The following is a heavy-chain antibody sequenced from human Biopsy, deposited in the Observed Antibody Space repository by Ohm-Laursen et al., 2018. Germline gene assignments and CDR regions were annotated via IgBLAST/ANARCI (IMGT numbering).Heavy chain of an antibody. Sequence: TLSLTCEVSGESFSDYYWSWIRQSPGKGLEWIGEINHRGRSSYSPSLQSRVIISVDASKNQFSLNMKSVTAADTAVYFCAREGGGLLPIRLTDFWGPGMMVTVSS. D-gene: IGHD1-26*01. CDR3: AREGGGLLPIRLTDF. CDR2: INHRGRS. J-gene: IGHJ4*02. V-gene: IGHV4-34*01. CDR1: GESFSDYY.